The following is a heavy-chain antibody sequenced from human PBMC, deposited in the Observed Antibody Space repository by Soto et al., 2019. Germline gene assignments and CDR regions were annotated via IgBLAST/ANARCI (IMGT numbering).Heavy chain of an antibody. D-gene: IGHD2-2*01. CDR1: GFTFSTYA. CDR2: ISGSGGST. J-gene: IGHJ5*02. Sequence: EVQLLESGGGLVQPGGSLRLSCAASGFTFSTYAMSWVRRAPGKGLEWVSAISGSGGSTYYTDSVKGRFTISRDNSKNTLYLQINNPRTEDTAVYSCARSLGYCSSTSCYLWLVPWGEGTLVTVSS. V-gene: IGHV3-23*01. CDR3: ARSLGYCSSTSCYLWLVP.